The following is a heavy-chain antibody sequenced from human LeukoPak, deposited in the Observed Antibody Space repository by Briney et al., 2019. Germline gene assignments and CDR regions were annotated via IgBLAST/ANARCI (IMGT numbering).Heavy chain of an antibody. D-gene: IGHD6-19*01. CDR1: GFTFSSYW. J-gene: IGHJ4*02. CDR2: LSGNEDLV. Sequence: GGSLKLSCEASGFTFSSYWMHWVRQVPGKGLEWVASLSGNEDLVWYPDSLRGRFTISRDNSKNTLYLQLNSLRVEDTAVYYCAKDRRGSGWYGGFDSWGQGMLVTVSA. CDR3: AKDRRGSGWYGGFDS. V-gene: IGHV3-23*01.